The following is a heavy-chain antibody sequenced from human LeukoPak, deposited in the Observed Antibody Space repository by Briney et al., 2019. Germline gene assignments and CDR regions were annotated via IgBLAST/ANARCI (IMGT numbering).Heavy chain of an antibody. CDR2: INSDGSST. CDR3: ARDLSWLLYDY. CDR1: GFTFRNYW. Sequence: GGSLRLSCAASGFTFRNYWMHWVRQAPGKGLLWVSHINSDGSSTSYADSVKGRFTISRDNAKNTLYLQMNSLRAEDTAVYYCARDLSWLLYDYWGQGTLVTVSS. V-gene: IGHV3-74*01. J-gene: IGHJ4*02. D-gene: IGHD3/OR15-3a*01.